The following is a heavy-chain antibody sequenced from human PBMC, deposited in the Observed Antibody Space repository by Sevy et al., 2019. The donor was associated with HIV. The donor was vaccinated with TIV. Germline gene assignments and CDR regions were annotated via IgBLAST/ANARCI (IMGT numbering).Heavy chain of an antibody. J-gene: IGHJ4*02. Sequence: GGSLRLSCEASGFTFSSYWMHWVRQVPGKGLVWVSRIDPDGSRTSYVDSVKGRFTISRDNAKNTLYLQMNSLRGVDTAVYYCAKDFDWPSGYWGQGTLVTVSS. V-gene: IGHV3-74*01. CDR2: IDPDGSRT. CDR1: GFTFSSYW. CDR3: AKDFDWPSGY. D-gene: IGHD3-9*01.